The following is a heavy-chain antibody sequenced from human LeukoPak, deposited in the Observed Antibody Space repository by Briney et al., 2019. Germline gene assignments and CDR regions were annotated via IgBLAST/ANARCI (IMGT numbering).Heavy chain of an antibody. V-gene: IGHV3-30*02. Sequence: GGSLRLSCAASGFTFSSYGMHWVRQAPGKGLEWVASIRYDGSKKYYADSMTGRFTISRDNSKNTLYLEINSLRAEDTDVYYCAREAWDLTGRAPVIWGQGTLVTVSS. D-gene: IGHD1-14*01. CDR2: IRYDGSKK. CDR1: GFTFSSYG. J-gene: IGHJ4*02. CDR3: AREAWDLTGRAPVI.